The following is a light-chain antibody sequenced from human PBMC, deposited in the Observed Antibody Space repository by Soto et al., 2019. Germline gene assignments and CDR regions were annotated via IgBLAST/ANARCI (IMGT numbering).Light chain of an antibody. CDR3: AAWDGSLNAIL. CDR1: SSNIGSNV. J-gene: IGLJ2*01. Sequence: QLVLSQPPSASGTPGQRVTISCSGRSSNIGSNVVNWYQQFPGTTPKLLIYSDYQRPSGVPDRFSGSRSGTSASLAISGLHSEDEAYYYCAAWDGSLNAILFGGGTKLTVL. V-gene: IGLV1-44*01. CDR2: SDY.